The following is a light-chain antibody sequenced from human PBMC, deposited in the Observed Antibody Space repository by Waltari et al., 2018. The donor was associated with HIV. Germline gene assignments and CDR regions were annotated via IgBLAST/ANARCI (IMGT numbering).Light chain of an antibody. CDR2: KAS. V-gene: IGKV1-5*03. CDR3: QQYNSYSGGT. J-gene: IGKJ1*01. Sequence: DIQMTQSPSTLSASVGDRVTITCRASQSISSWLAWYQQKPGNAPKLLIYKASSLESGVPSRFSGSGSGTEFTLTISSLQPDDFATYYCQQYNSYSGGTFGQGTKVEIK. CDR1: QSISSW.